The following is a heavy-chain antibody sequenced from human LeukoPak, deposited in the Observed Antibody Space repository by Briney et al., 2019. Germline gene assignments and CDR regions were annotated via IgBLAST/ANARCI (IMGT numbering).Heavy chain of an antibody. CDR1: GFTFSSYA. CDR3: ARDPYSFGAFDI. V-gene: IGHV3-30-3*01. J-gene: IGHJ3*02. Sequence: GGSLRLSCAASGFTFSSYAMHWVRQAPGKGLEWVAVISYDGSNKYYADSVKGRFTISRDNFKNTLYLQMNSLRAEDTAVYYCARDPYSFGAFDIWGQGTMVTVSS. CDR2: ISYDGSNK. D-gene: IGHD2-21*01.